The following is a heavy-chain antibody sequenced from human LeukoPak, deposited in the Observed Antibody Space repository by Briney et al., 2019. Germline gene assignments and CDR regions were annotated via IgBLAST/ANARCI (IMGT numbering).Heavy chain of an antibody. Sequence: SVKVSCKASGGTFSSYAISWVRQAPGQGLEWMGGIIPIFGTANYAQKFQGRVTITADESTSTAYMELSSLRSEDTAVYYCARGGGVPAATSPYYYYYMDVWGKGTTVTLSS. CDR2: IIPIFGTA. J-gene: IGHJ6*03. D-gene: IGHD2-2*01. V-gene: IGHV1-69*13. CDR1: GGTFSSYA. CDR3: ARGGGVPAATSPYYYYYMDV.